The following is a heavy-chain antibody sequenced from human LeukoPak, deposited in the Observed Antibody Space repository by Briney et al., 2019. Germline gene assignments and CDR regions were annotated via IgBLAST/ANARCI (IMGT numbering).Heavy chain of an antibody. CDR2: ISYDGSNK. CDR3: ARGDCSSTSCQTTFDY. V-gene: IGHV3-30*03. Sequence: GRSLRLSCAASGFTFSSYGMHWVRQAPGKGLEWVAVISYDGSNKYYADSVKGRFTISRDNSKNTLYLQMNSLRAEDTAVYYCARGDCSSTSCQTTFDYWGQGTLVTVSS. CDR1: GFTFSSYG. D-gene: IGHD2-2*01. J-gene: IGHJ4*02.